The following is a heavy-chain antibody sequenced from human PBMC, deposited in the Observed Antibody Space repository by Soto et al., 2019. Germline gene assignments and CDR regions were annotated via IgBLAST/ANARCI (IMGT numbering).Heavy chain of an antibody. V-gene: IGHV1-3*01. CDR1: GYTFTSYA. CDR3: AGGRIPYCSGGSCYPNGKGWFDP. CDR2: INAGNGNT. Sequence: QVQLVQSGAEVKKPGASVKVSCKASGYTFTSYAMHWVRQAPGQRLEWMGWINAGNGNTKYSQKFQGRVTITRDTSASTAYMELSSLRSEDTAVYYCAGGRIPYCSGGSCYPNGKGWFDPWGQGTLVTVSS. J-gene: IGHJ5*02. D-gene: IGHD2-15*01.